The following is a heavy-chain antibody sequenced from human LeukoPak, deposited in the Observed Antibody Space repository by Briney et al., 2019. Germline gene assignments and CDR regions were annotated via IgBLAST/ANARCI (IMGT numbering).Heavy chain of an antibody. CDR3: PRGGDRYKLVGVPAH. CDR1: GFTFSSYC. D-gene: IGHD2-2*01. J-gene: IGHJ4*02. V-gene: IGHV3-21*01. CDR2: INCGRSYI. Sequence: GGSLRLSCAASGFTFSSYCMNWVRQAPGKGLEWVASINCGRSYIYYADSVKGRFTISRDNAKNSLYLQMKSLRAEDTAVYYWPRGGDRYKLVGVPAHWGQGTLVTVSS.